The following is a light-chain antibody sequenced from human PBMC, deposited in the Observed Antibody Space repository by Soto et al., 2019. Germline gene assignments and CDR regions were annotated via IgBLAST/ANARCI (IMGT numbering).Light chain of an antibody. V-gene: IGKV3-20*01. J-gene: IGKJ5*01. Sequence: EIVLTQSPGTLSLSPGESATLSCRASQSVGSSYLAWYQQTPGQAPRLLIYGASSRATGIPDRFTGSGSGTDFTLTISRLEPEDFAVYYCHLYGSSPPYTFGQGTRLEIK. CDR2: GAS. CDR3: HLYGSSPPYT. CDR1: QSVGSSY.